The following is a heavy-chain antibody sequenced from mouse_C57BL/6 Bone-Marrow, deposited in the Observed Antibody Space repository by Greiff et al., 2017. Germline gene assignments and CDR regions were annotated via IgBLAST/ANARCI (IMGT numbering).Heavy chain of an antibody. CDR3: ARQGDGYVYFDY. Sequence: EVQLVESGGGLVQPGGSLKLSCAASGFTFSDYGMAWVRQAPRKGPEWVAFISNLAYSIYYADTVTGRFTISRENAKNTLYLEMSSLRSEDTAMYYCARQGDGYVYFDYWGQGTTLTVSS. CDR1: GFTFSDYG. V-gene: IGHV5-15*01. D-gene: IGHD2-2*01. J-gene: IGHJ2*01. CDR2: ISNLAYSI.